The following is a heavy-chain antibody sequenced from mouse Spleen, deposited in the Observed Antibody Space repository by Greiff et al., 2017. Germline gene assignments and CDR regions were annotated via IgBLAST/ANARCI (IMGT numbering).Heavy chain of an antibody. CDR1: GFTFSSYG. V-gene: IGHV5-6*01. CDR3: ARDWGLDY. Sequence: VQLKESGGDLVKPGGSLKLSCAASGFTFSSYGMSWVRQTPDKRLEWVATISSGGSYTYYPDSVKGRFTISRDNAKNTLYLQMSSLKSEDTAMYYCARDWGLDYWGQGTTLTVSS. J-gene: IGHJ2*01. CDR2: ISSGGSYT. D-gene: IGHD4-1*01.